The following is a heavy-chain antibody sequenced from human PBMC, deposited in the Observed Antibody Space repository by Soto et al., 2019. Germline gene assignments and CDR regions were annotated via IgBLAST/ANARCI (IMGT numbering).Heavy chain of an antibody. V-gene: IGHV3-23*01. CDR2: ISGSGGST. D-gene: IGHD3-10*01. Sequence: PGGSLRLSCAASGFTFSSYAMSWVRQAPGKGLEWVSAISGSGGSTYYADSVKGRFTISRDNSKNTLYLQMNSLRAEDTAVYYCAKRLQFDYGSGSPRGYWGQGTRVTVSS. CDR1: GFTFSSYA. J-gene: IGHJ4*02. CDR3: AKRLQFDYGSGSPRGY.